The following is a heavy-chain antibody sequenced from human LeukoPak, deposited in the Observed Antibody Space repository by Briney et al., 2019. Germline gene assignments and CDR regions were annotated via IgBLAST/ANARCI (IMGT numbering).Heavy chain of an antibody. Sequence: GGSLRLSCAVSGITVSGNYMTWVRQAPGKGLDWVSAIYSGGSTYYAVSVKGRFTISRDNSKNTLYLQMNSLRPEDTAVYYCASLGYWGQGTLVTVSS. V-gene: IGHV3-66*02. D-gene: IGHD3-16*01. CDR2: IYSGGST. CDR3: ASLGY. CDR1: GITVSGNY. J-gene: IGHJ4*02.